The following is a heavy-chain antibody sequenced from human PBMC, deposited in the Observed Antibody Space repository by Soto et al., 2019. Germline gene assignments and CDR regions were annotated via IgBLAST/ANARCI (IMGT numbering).Heavy chain of an antibody. CDR1: SGSISSSNW. J-gene: IGHJ6*03. CDR2: IYHSGST. Sequence: QVQLQESGPGLVKPSGTLSLTCAVSSGSISSSNWWSWVRQPPGKGLEWIGEIYHSGSTNYNPSLKSRVTISVDKSKNQFSLKLSSVTAADTAVSYCARAASGVHYYYYMDVWGKGTTVTVSS. CDR3: ARAASGVHYYYYMDV. D-gene: IGHD3-10*01. V-gene: IGHV4-4*02.